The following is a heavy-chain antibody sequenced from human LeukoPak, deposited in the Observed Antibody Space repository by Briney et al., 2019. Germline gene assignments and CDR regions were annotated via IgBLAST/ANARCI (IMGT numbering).Heavy chain of an antibody. CDR1: GGSFSGYY. Sequence: SGTLSLTCAVYGGSFSGYYWSWVRQPPGKGLEWIGEINHSGSTNYNPSLKSRVTISVDTSKNQFSLKLSSVTAADTAVYYCARCSGSPFNWFDPWGQGTLVTVSS. V-gene: IGHV4-34*01. J-gene: IGHJ5*02. D-gene: IGHD3-10*02. CDR3: ARCSGSPFNWFDP. CDR2: INHSGST.